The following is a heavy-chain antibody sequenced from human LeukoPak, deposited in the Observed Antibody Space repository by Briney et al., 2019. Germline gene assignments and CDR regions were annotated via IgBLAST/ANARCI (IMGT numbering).Heavy chain of an antibody. CDR2: IYYSGST. J-gene: IGHJ5*02. Sequence: SETLSLTCTVSGGSISSYYWSWIRQPPGKGLELIGYIYYSGSTNYNPSLKSRVTISVDTSKNQFSLKLSSVTAADTAVYYCAFLRYFDWLSGGGWFDPWGQGTLVTVSS. D-gene: IGHD3-9*01. CDR1: GGSISSYY. V-gene: IGHV4-59*01. CDR3: AFLRYFDWLSGGGWFDP.